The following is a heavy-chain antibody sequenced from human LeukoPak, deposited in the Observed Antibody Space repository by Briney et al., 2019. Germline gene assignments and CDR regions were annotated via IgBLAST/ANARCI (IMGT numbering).Heavy chain of an antibody. V-gene: IGHV4-30-4*01. D-gene: IGHD2-2*01. CDR1: GGAISSVDYY. J-gene: IGHJ4*02. CDR3: ARAPVVPAAMGGPFDD. CDR2: IYYSGST. Sequence: SETLSLTCTVSGGAISSVDYYWSWIRQPPGKGLEWIVYIYYSGSTYYNPSLKSRVTIPVDTSKNQFSLNLTSVTPADTAVYYCARAPVVPAAMGGPFDDWGQGTLVTVSS.